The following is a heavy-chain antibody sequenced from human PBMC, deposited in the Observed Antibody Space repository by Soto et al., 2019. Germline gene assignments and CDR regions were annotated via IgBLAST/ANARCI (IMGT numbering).Heavy chain of an antibody. V-gene: IGHV4-31*03. CDR1: VGSISSRGYY. J-gene: IGHJ6*02. D-gene: IGHD6-13*01. CDR2: IYYSGST. Sequence: SETLSLTCTVSVGSISSRGYYWSWIRQHPGKGLEWIGYIYYSGSTYYNPSLKSRVTISVDTSKNQFSLKLSSVTAADTAVYYCARVGIAAAGYYYYYGMDVWGQGTTVTVSS. CDR3: ARVGIAAAGYYYYYGMDV.